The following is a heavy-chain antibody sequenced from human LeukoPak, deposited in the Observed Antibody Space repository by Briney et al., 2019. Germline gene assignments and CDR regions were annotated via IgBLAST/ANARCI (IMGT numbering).Heavy chain of an antibody. J-gene: IGHJ6*03. V-gene: IGHV4-59*01. D-gene: IGHD6-13*01. CDR3: ARDRIAAAGLSYYYYYMDV. Sequence: SETLSLTCTVSGGSISSYYWSWIRQPPGKGLEWIGYIYYSGSTNYNPSLKSRVTISVDTSKNQFSLKLSSVTAADTAVYYCARDRIAAAGLSYYYYYMDVWGKGTTVTISS. CDR1: GGSISSYY. CDR2: IYYSGST.